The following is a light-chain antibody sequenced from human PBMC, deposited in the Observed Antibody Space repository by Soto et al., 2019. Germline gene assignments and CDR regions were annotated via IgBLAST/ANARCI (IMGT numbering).Light chain of an antibody. Sequence: QSVLTQPASVSGSPGQSITISCTGTSNDVRAYHHVSWYQHHPGKAPKLIIYDVSNRPSGVSNRFSGSKSGYTASLTISGLLAEDEADYYCNSHTISNSRVFGTGTKVTVL. CDR3: NSHTISNSRV. J-gene: IGLJ1*01. CDR2: DVS. V-gene: IGLV2-14*01. CDR1: SNDVRAYHH.